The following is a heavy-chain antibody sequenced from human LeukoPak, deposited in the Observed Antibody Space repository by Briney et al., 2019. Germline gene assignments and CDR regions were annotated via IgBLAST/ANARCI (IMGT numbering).Heavy chain of an antibody. CDR2: IHYTGSS. V-gene: IGHV4-39*01. CDR1: GGSISSDSYY. D-gene: IGHD2-2*01. CDR3: ARHKSPTALDS. J-gene: IGHJ5*01. Sequence: SETLSLTYTVSGGSISSDSYYWGRIRQPPGKGLEWIASIHYTGSSYYNLSLKSRVTISVDTSKNQCSLKLSSVTAADTAVFYCARHKSPTALDSWGQGTLVIVSS.